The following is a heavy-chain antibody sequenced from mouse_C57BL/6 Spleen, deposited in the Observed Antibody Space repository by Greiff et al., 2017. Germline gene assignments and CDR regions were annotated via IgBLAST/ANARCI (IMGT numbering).Heavy chain of an antibody. CDR1: GYAFTNYL. J-gene: IGHJ3*01. Sequence: SGAELVRPGTSVKVSCKASGYAFTNYLIEWVKQRPGQGLEWIGVINPGSGGTNYNEKFKGKATLTADKSSSTAYMQLSSLTSEDSAVYFCARWGTGQARFADWGQGTLVTVSA. D-gene: IGHD4-1*01. CDR3: ARWGTGQARFAD. V-gene: IGHV1-54*01. CDR2: INPGSGGT.